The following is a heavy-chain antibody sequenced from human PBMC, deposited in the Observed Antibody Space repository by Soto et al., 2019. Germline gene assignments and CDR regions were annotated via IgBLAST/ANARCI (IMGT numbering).Heavy chain of an antibody. J-gene: IGHJ2*01. Sequence: PGGSLRLSCAASGFTFSSYAMHWVRQAPGKGLEWVSLISWDGGSTYYADSVKGRFTISRDNSKNSLCLQMNSLRTEDTALYYCAKDGYGGNSGWYFDLWGRGTLVTVSS. D-gene: IGHD2-21*02. CDR1: GFTFSSYA. CDR3: AKDGYGGNSGWYFDL. V-gene: IGHV3-43*01. CDR2: ISWDGGST.